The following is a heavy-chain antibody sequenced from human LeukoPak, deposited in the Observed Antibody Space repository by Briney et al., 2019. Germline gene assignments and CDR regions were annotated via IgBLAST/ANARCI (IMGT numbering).Heavy chain of an antibody. D-gene: IGHD5-18*01. CDR2: ISGSGSKT. Sequence: GGSLRLSCAASGFTFSTCAITWVRQAPGKGLEWVSAISGSGSKTFYADSVKGRFTTSRDNPKNTLYLQMNSLRPEDTAVYYCVKEPRGYSFSFDIWGQGTMVTVSS. CDR3: VKEPRGYSFSFDI. CDR1: GFTFSTCA. J-gene: IGHJ3*02. V-gene: IGHV3-23*01.